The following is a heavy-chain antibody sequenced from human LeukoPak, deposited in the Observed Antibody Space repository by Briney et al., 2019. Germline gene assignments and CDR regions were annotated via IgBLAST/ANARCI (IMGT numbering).Heavy chain of an antibody. CDR1: GYSFTSYW. D-gene: IGHD3-22*01. V-gene: IGHV5-51*01. CDR2: IYPGDSDT. CDR3: ARQPYYYDSSGYQNDY. J-gene: IGHJ4*02. Sequence: GESLKISCKGSGYSFTSYWIGWVRQMPGKGLEWMGIIYPGDSDTRYSPSFQGQVTISADKSISTAYLQWSSLKASDTAMYYCARQPYYYDSSGYQNDYRGQGTLVTVSS.